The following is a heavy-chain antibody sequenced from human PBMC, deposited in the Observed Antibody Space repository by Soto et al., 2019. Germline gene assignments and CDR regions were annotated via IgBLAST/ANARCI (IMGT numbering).Heavy chain of an antibody. CDR1: GGTFSSYA. CDR3: ARDVDTAMVGDYYYYGMDV. V-gene: IGHV1-69*13. Sequence: SVKVSCKASGGTFSSYAISWVRQAPGQGLEWMGGIIPIFGTANYAQKFQGRVTITADESTSTAYMELSSLRSEDTAVYYCARDVDTAMVGDYYYYGMDVWGQGTTVTVSS. CDR2: IIPIFGTA. J-gene: IGHJ6*02. D-gene: IGHD5-18*01.